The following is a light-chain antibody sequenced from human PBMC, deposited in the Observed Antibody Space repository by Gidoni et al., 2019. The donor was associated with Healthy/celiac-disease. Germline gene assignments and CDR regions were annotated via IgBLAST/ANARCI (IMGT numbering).Light chain of an antibody. CDR3: QQYDNLPLT. Sequence: DIQMTQSPSSLSASVGDRVNITCQASQDISNYLNWYQQKPGKAPKLLIYDASNLETGVPSRFSGSGSGTDFTFTISSLQPEDIATYYCQQYDNLPLTCGGXTKVEIK. CDR1: QDISNY. CDR2: DAS. V-gene: IGKV1-33*01. J-gene: IGKJ4*01.